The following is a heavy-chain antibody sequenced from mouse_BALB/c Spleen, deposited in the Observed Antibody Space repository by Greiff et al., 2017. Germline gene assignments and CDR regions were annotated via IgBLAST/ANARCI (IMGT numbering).Heavy chain of an antibody. Sequence: EVKLMESGGGLVKPGGSLKLSCAASGFTFSSYAMSWVRQTPEKRLEWVASISSGGSTYYPDSVKGRFTISRDNARNILYLQMSSLRSEDTAMYYCARGGSSLDYWGQGTTLTVSS. CDR3: ARGGSSLDY. D-gene: IGHD1-1*01. CDR2: ISSGGST. J-gene: IGHJ2*01. V-gene: IGHV5-6-5*01. CDR1: GFTFSSYA.